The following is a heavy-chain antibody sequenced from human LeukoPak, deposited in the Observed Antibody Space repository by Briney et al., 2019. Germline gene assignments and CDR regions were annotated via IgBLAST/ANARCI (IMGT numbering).Heavy chain of an antibody. V-gene: IGHV1-2*02. CDR2: INPNSGGT. Sequence: ASVKVSCKASGYTFTGYYMHWVRQAPGQGLEWMGWINPNSGGTNYAQKFQGRVTMTRDTSISTAYMELSSLRSEDTAVYYCARDSGSGWSLDWFDPWGQGTLVTVSS. CDR1: GYTFTGYY. D-gene: IGHD6-19*01. CDR3: ARDSGSGWSLDWFDP. J-gene: IGHJ5*02.